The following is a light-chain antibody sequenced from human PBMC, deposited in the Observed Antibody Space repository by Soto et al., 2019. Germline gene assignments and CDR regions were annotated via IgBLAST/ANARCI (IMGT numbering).Light chain of an antibody. CDR2: SNN. Sequence: QLVLTQPPSASGTPGQRVTISCSGSTSSIGSNYVYWYQQLPGTAPKLLIYSNNQRPSGVPDRFSGSKSGTSASLAISGLQIDDEADYYCQSYDTGLTGHVLFGGGTKLTVL. CDR1: TSSIGSNY. V-gene: IGLV1-47*01. J-gene: IGLJ2*01. CDR3: QSYDTGLTGHVL.